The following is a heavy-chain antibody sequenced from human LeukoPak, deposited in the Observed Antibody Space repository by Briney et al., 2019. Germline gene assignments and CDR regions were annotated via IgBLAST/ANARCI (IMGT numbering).Heavy chain of an antibody. CDR1: GFTFSTYW. CDR3: ARDQWRLFDY. Sequence: RGSLRLSCVVSGFTFSTYWMTWVRQAPGKGLEWVASIKEDGIDKYYVDSVKGRFTISRDSAKNTLFLQMNTLRGEDTAVYYCARDQWRLFDYWGQGTLVTVSS. D-gene: IGHD2-21*02. CDR2: IKEDGIDK. J-gene: IGHJ4*02. V-gene: IGHV3-7*04.